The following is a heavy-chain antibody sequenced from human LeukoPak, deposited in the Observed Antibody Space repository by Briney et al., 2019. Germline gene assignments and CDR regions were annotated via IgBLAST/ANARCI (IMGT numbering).Heavy chain of an antibody. CDR3: ASAERRWPTFKYYFEY. D-gene: IGHD4-23*01. J-gene: IGHJ4*01. CDR1: GGSFSTYY. V-gene: IGHV4-59*01. CDR2: IYYSGST. Sequence: PSETLSLTCTVSGGSFSTYYWSWVRQPPGKGLEWIGDIYYSGSTNYNPSLKSRVTISVDTSKNQFSLKLSSVTAADTAVYYCASAERRWPTFKYYFEYWGHGTMVTVSS.